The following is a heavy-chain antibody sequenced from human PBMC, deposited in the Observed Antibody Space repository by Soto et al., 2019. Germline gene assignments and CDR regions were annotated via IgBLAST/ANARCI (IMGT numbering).Heavy chain of an antibody. V-gene: IGHV4-31*03. J-gene: IGHJ4*02. CDR2: IYYSGST. D-gene: IGHD3-22*01. CDR3: ARGAGSGYHFDY. CDR1: GGSISSGGYY. Sequence: QVQLQESGPGLVKPSQTLSLTCTISGGSISSGGYYWSWIRQHPGKGLEWIGYIYYSGSTYYNPSVKSRVIISVDTSKKQFSLKLSSVTAADTAVYYCARGAGSGYHFDYWGQGTLVTVSS.